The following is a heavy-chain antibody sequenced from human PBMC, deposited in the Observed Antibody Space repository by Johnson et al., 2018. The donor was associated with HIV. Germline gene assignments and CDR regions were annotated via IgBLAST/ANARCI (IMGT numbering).Heavy chain of an antibody. J-gene: IGHJ3*01. CDR3: ARGADPGIAVALV. CDR2: ISYDGSNK. Sequence: VESGGGVVQPGRSLRLSCAASGFTFSSYAMHWVRQAPGKGLEWVAVISYDGSNKYYADSVKGRFTISRDNSKNTLYLQMNSLRAEDTALYYCARGADPGIAVALVWGQGTMVTVSS. V-gene: IGHV3-30*04. D-gene: IGHD6-13*01. CDR1: GFTFSSYA.